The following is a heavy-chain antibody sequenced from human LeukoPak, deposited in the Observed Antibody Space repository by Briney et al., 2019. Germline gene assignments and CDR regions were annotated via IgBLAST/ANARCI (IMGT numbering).Heavy chain of an antibody. V-gene: IGHV1-69*04. CDR2: IIPILGIA. CDR1: GGTFSSYA. Sequence: SVKVSCKASGGTFSSYAISWVRQAPGQGLEWMGRIIPILGIANYAQKFQGRVTITADKSTSTAYMELSSLRSEDTAVYYCARESVVVVAATTYYYHYGMDVWGQGTTVTVSS. CDR3: ARESVVVVAATTYYYHYGMDV. D-gene: IGHD2-15*01. J-gene: IGHJ6*02.